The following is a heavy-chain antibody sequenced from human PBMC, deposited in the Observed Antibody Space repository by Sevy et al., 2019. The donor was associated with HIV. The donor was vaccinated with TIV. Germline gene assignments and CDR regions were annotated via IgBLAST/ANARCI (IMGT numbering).Heavy chain of an antibody. V-gene: IGHV3-7*03. Sequence: GGSLRLSCAASGFTFTTYWMIWIRQAPGKGLEGVANINRDGTQKYYADSLKDRFTNSRDNAENSLYLQKASLKTEDTAVYYCTTVGYCTTCWNWGQGTLVTVSS. CDR3: TTVGYCTTCWN. CDR2: INRDGTQK. D-gene: IGHD2-8*01. J-gene: IGHJ4*02. CDR1: GFTFTTYW.